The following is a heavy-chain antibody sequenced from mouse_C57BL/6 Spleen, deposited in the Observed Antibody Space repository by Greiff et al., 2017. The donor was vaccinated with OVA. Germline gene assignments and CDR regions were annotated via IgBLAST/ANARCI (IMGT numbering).Heavy chain of an antibody. CDR3: ARKKCYSYYFDY. CDR1: GYTFTDYY. V-gene: IGHV1-26*01. CDR2: INPNNGGT. J-gene: IGHJ2*01. Sequence: EVQLQQSGPELVKPGASVKISCKASGYTFTDYYMNWVKQSHGKSLEWIGDINPNNGGTSYNQKFKGKATLTVDKSSSTAYMELHSLTFEDFAVYYCARKKCYSYYFDYWGQGTTLTVSA. D-gene: IGHD2-12*01.